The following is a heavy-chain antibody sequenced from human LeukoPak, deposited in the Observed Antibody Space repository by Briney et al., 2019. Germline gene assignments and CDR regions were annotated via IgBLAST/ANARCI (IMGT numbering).Heavy chain of an antibody. J-gene: IGHJ6*03. D-gene: IGHD3-10*01. Sequence: ASVKVSCKASGYTFTSYDINWVRQATGQGLEWVVWMNPNSGNTGYAQKFQGRVTMTRNTSIITAYMELSSLRSEDTAVYYCARADTMVRGVLPYYYYYMDVRGKGTTVTVSS. CDR2: MNPNSGNT. CDR3: ARADTMVRGVLPYYYYYMDV. V-gene: IGHV1-8*01. CDR1: GYTFTSYD.